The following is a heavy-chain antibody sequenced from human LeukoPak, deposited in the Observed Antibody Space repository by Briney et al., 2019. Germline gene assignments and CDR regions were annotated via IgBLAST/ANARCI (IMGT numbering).Heavy chain of an antibody. CDR3: ARGSTSTGYSSSWLFDY. V-gene: IGHV3-7*01. Sequence: PGGSLRLSCAASGFTFSTYAMHWVRQAPGTGLEWVANIKQDGSEKYYVDSVKGRFTISRDNAKNSLYLQMNSLRAEDTAVYYCARGSTSTGYSSSWLFDYWGQGTLVTVSS. CDR2: IKQDGSEK. D-gene: IGHD6-13*01. J-gene: IGHJ4*02. CDR1: GFTFSTYA.